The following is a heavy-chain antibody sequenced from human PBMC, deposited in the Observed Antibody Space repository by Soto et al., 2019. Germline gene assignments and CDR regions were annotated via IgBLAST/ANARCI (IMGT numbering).Heavy chain of an antibody. CDR2: IYWDDDK. J-gene: IGHJ4*02. CDR1: GFSLTTYGVG. V-gene: IGHV2-5*02. Sequence: QITLKESGPTLVKPTQTLTLTCTFSGFSLTTYGVGVGWVRQPPEKALEWLALIYWDDDKRYSPSLKTRLTITKDTSKNHEVLTMTNMDPVDTATYYCAHRLTLNSDWNYGRFDYWGQGTLVTVSS. CDR3: AHRLTLNSDWNYGRFDY. D-gene: IGHD1-7*01.